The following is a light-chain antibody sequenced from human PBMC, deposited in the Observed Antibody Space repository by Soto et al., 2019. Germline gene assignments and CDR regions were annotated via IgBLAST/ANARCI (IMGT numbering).Light chain of an antibody. V-gene: IGLV1-44*01. CDR2: SNN. CDR1: SSNIGSRT. Sequence: QSVLTQPPSASGSPGQRVTISCSGSSSNIGSRTVTWYQQLPGTAPKLLMFSNNQRPSGVPDRFSGSKSGTSASLAISGLQSGDEAEYYCAAWGGSLNSVVFGGGTKLTVL. J-gene: IGLJ3*02. CDR3: AAWGGSLNSVV.